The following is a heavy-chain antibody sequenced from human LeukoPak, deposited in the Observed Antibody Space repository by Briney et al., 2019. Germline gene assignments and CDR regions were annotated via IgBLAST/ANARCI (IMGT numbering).Heavy chain of an antibody. V-gene: IGHV1-18*01. CDR2: ISAYNGNT. Sequence: ASVKVSCKASGYTFTSYGISWVRQAPGQGLEWMGWISAYNGNTNYAQKLQGRVTMTTDTSTSTAYMELRSLRSDDTALYYCARDPRTTSGTVVDYWGQGTLVTVSS. J-gene: IGHJ4*02. D-gene: IGHD1-14*01. CDR3: ARDPRTTSGTVVDY. CDR1: GYTFTSYG.